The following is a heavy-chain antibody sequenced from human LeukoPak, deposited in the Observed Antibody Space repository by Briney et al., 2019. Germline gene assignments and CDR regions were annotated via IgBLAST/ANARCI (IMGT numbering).Heavy chain of an antibody. CDR1: GGSFSRYY. CDR3: AKVPERCPPRYYYYSYMDV. CDR2: INHSGST. D-gene: IGHD1-14*01. J-gene: IGHJ6*03. V-gene: IGHV4-34*01. Sequence: SETLSLTCAVYGGSFSRYYWSWIRQPPATGLESIGEINHSGSTNYNPSLKSRVTISVDTSKNQFSLKLSSVTAADTAVYYCAKVPERCPPRYYYYSYMDVWGKGTTVTVSS.